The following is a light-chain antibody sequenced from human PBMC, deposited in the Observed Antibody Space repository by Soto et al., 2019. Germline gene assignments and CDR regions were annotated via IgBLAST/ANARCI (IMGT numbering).Light chain of an antibody. J-gene: IGLJ1*01. Sequence: SVLTQPXXVSGXXXXXXTXSCTGXRSNIGAGYAVNWYQQLPGTAPKLLVYASSDRPSRVPDRFSGSKSGTSASLAITGLQAEDEADYYCQSYDSSLSGFYVFGTGTKVTVL. CDR2: ASS. V-gene: IGLV1-40*01. CDR1: RSNIGAGYA. CDR3: QSYDSSLSGFYV.